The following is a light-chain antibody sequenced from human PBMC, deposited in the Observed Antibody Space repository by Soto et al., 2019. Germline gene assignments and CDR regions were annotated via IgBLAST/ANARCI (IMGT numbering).Light chain of an antibody. Sequence: QSVLTQSASVSGSPGQSITISCTGTSSDVGGHDYVSWYQQHPGKAPTLMIYHVTNRPSGVSSRFSGSKSGNTAFLIISGLQAEDEADYYCSSYTSSSTVVFGTGTKVTVL. CDR3: SSYTSSSTVV. CDR2: HVT. V-gene: IGLV2-14*01. CDR1: SSDVGGHDY. J-gene: IGLJ1*01.